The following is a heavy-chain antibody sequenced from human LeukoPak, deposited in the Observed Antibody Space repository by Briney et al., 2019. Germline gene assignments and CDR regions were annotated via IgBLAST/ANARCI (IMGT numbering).Heavy chain of an antibody. CDR1: GGSISSGGYY. CDR3: AKTRYNSSGWLGFDP. J-gene: IGHJ5*02. D-gene: IGHD6-19*01. CDR2: IYYSGST. V-gene: IGHV4-31*03. Sequence: PSETLSLTCTVSGGSISSGGYYWSWIRQHPGKGLEWIGYIYYSGSTYYNPSLKSRVTISVDTSKNQFSLKLSSVTAADTAVYYCAKTRYNSSGWLGFDPWDQGTLVTVSS.